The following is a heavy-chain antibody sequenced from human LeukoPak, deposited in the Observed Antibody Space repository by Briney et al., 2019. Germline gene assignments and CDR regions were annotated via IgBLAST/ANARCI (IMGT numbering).Heavy chain of an antibody. D-gene: IGHD2-15*01. J-gene: IGHJ4*02. Sequence: GGSLRLSCAASGFTVSNNYMSWARQAPGKGLEWVSIISNGDNTYYADSVKGRFTISRDNSKNTLYLQMNSLRAEDTAIYYCVRDPYCSGGGSCYNYWGQGTLVTVSS. CDR2: ISNGDNT. CDR1: GFTVSNNY. V-gene: IGHV3-66*01. CDR3: VRDPYCSGGGSCYNY.